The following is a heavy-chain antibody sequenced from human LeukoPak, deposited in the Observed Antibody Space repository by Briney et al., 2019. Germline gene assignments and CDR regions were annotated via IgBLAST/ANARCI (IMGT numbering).Heavy chain of an antibody. V-gene: IGHV3-64*01. J-gene: IGHJ4*02. Sequence: GGSLRLSCAASGFTFRSYAMHWVRQAPGKGLEYVSAISSNGGRTYYANSVKGRFTISRDNSKNTLYLQMGSLRAEDMAVYYCARQAPTLRNYFDYWGQGTLVTVSS. CDR1: GFTFRSYA. CDR2: ISSNGGRT. CDR3: ARQAPTLRNYFDY.